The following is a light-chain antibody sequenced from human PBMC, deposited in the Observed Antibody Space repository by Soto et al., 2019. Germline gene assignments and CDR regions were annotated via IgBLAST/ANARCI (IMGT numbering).Light chain of an antibody. CDR3: QQYNSYSTFGPAT. J-gene: IGKJ1*01. Sequence: DIQMTQSPSTLSASVGDRVTITCRASQSISTWLAWYQQKPGKAPKLLIYSASDLESGVPSRFSGSGFETEFTLTITSLQPDDLATYYCQQYNSYSTFGPATFGQGTKVDIK. CDR1: QSISTW. V-gene: IGKV1-5*03. CDR2: SAS.